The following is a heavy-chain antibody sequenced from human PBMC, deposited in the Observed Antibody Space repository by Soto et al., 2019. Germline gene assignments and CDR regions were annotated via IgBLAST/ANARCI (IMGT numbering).Heavy chain of an antibody. D-gene: IGHD6-13*01. CDR1: GYDFTAYD. CDR2: MNPINGAT. Sequence: ASVRGYCKTSGYDFTAYDINWVLQASGQGLEWMGWMNPINGATGTARRFQGRVSLSRNTATGTAYLELTSLRSDDTAVYYCGRGPSPRAPAGGTPYYYAMDVWGQGTTVTVSS. V-gene: IGHV1-8*01. CDR3: GRGPSPRAPAGGTPYYYAMDV. J-gene: IGHJ6*02.